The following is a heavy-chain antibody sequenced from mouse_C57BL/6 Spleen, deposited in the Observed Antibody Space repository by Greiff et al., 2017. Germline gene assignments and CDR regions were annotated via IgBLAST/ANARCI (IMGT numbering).Heavy chain of an antibody. D-gene: IGHD2-1*01. J-gene: IGHJ1*03. CDR3: ARNYGNFWYFDV. Sequence: QVQLQQSGPGLVQPSQSLSITCTVSGFSLTSYGVHWVRQSPGKGLEWLGVIWSGGSTDYNAAFISRLGISKDNSKSQVFFKMNSLQADDTAIYYCARNYGNFWYFDVWGTGTTVTVSS. CDR1: GFSLTSYG. CDR2: IWSGGST. V-gene: IGHV2-2*01.